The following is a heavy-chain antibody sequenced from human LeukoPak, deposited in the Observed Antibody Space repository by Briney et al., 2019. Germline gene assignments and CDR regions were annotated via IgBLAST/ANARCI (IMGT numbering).Heavy chain of an antibody. J-gene: IGHJ5*02. D-gene: IGHD1-1*01. CDR1: GFTFSTYW. CDR2: INGDRSST. V-gene: IGHV3-74*01. Sequence: GGSLRLSCAASGFTFSTYWMHWVRQAPGKGLVWVSRINGDRSSTSYADSVKGRFTISRDNAKNTLYLQMNSLRAEDTAVYYCARDGHGNWNDGGWFDPWGQGTLVTVSS. CDR3: ARDGHGNWNDGGWFDP.